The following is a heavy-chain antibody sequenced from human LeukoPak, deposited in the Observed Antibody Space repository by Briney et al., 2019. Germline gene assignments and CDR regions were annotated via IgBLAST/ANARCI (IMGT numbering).Heavy chain of an antibody. CDR2: FDPEDDRG. CDR3: ARGPEALQDWFDP. D-gene: IGHD5-24*01. V-gene: IGHV1-24*01. CDR1: GYRLTELY. J-gene: IGHJ5*02. Sequence: ASVKVSCKVSGYRLTELYIYWVRQAPGEGPEWMGGFDPEDDRGIYAQKFQGRVTMTRNTSISTAYMELSSLRSEDTAVYYCARGPEALQDWFDPWGQRTLVTVSS.